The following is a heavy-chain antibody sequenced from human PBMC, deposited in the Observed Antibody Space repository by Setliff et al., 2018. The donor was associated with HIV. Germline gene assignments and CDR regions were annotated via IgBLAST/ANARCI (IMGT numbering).Heavy chain of an antibody. J-gene: IGHJ4*02. D-gene: IGHD6-13*01. CDR3: ARESPSSSWFYFDF. V-gene: IGHV4-39*07. Sequence: SETLSLTCTVSGGSISSSSYYWTWIRQSPGKGLDWIGEINHRGSTNYDPSLKSRVTVSVDTSKNQFSLKLGSVTAADTAVYYCARESPSSSWFYFDFWGQGTLVTVSS. CDR1: GGSISSSSYY. CDR2: INHRGST.